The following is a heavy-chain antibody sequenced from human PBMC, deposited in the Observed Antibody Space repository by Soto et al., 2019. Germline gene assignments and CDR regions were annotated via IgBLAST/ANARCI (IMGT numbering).Heavy chain of an antibody. V-gene: IGHV1-69*13. D-gene: IGHD3-22*01. Sequence: ASVKVSCKASGGTFSSYAISWVRQAPGQGLEWMGGIIPIFGTANYAQKFQGRVTITADESTSTAYMELSSLRSEDTAVYYCARDQQYYYDSSGYPHDAFDIWGQGTMVTVSS. CDR1: GGTFSSYA. J-gene: IGHJ3*02. CDR2: IIPIFGTA. CDR3: ARDQQYYYDSSGYPHDAFDI.